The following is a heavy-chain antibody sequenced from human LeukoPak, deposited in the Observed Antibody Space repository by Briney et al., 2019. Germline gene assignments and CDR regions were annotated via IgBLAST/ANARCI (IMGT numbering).Heavy chain of an antibody. CDR3: TRHLRGSPTYPIDY. D-gene: IGHD3-10*01. CDR2: MYPGDSDT. Sequence: GESLKISCKTSGYSFTNYWIGWVRQMPGKGLEWMGIMYPGDSDTRYNPSFQGQVTITADKSINTAYLQWSSLKASDTAIYYCTRHLRGSPTYPIDYWGQGTLVTVSS. J-gene: IGHJ4*02. CDR1: GYSFTNYW. V-gene: IGHV5-51*01.